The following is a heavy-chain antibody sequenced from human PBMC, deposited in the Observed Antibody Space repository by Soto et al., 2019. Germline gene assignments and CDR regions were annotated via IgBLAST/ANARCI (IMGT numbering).Heavy chain of an antibody. CDR1: GFTFSSHW. CDR3: ARGLLYLYGMDV. Sequence: EVQLVESGGGLVQPGGSLRLSCAASGFTFSSHWMHWVRQAPGKGLVWVSRINNAGSTTDYADSVKGRFTISRDNAKNTLYLQMNSLRAEDTAVYYCARGLLYLYGMDVWGQGTTVPVSS. V-gene: IGHV3-74*01. D-gene: IGHD2-8*01. J-gene: IGHJ6*02. CDR2: INNAGSTT.